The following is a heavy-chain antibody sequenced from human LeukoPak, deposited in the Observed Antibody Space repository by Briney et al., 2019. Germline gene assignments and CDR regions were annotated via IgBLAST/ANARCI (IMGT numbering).Heavy chain of an antibody. V-gene: IGHV4-39*01. CDR1: GGSFTSRSFY. J-gene: IGHJ6*03. Sequence: PSETLSLTCTVSGGSFTSRSFYWGWIRQPPGKGLDWIGNFDPSGSTYYNPSLKSRVTISVDTSKDQFSLNMNSVTAADTAVYYCARLRDYGGLNLYYYMDVWGLGTAVTVSS. CDR2: FDPSGST. CDR3: ARLRDYGGLNLYYYMDV. D-gene: IGHD4-23*01.